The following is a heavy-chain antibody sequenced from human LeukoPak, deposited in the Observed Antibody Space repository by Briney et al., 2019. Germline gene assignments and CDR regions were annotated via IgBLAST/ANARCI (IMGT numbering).Heavy chain of an antibody. D-gene: IGHD3-10*01. Sequence: SVKVSCKASGGTFRNYAISWVRQAPGQGLEWMGRIIAILGVADYAQKFQGRVTITADESTSTASMEVSGLRSEDTAVYYCARDGMVRGVIDYYGMDVWGQGTTVTVSS. CDR1: GGTFRNYA. J-gene: IGHJ6*02. CDR3: ARDGMVRGVIDYYGMDV. CDR2: IIAILGVA. V-gene: IGHV1-69*04.